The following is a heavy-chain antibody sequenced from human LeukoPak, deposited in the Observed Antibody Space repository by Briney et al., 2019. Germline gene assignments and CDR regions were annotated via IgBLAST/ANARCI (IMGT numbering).Heavy chain of an antibody. CDR1: GFTFSSYA. V-gene: IGHV3-30*04. Sequence: GGSLRLSCAASGFTFSSYAMHWVRQAPGKGLEWVAVISYDGSNKYYADSVKGRFTISRDNSKNTLYLQMNSLRAEDTAVYYCARDLVTTHYYYGMDVWGQGTTVTVSS. CDR3: ARDLVTTHYYYGMDV. CDR2: ISYDGSNK. D-gene: IGHD4-11*01. J-gene: IGHJ6*02.